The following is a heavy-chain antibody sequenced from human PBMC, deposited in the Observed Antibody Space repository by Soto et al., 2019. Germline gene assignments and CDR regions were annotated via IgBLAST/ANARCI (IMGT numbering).Heavy chain of an antibody. CDR3: ARRYSGGRAFDI. V-gene: IGHV3-11*01. J-gene: IGHJ3*02. CDR1: EFTFSDYY. D-gene: IGHD5-12*01. Sequence: QVQLVESGGGLVRPGESLRLSCAASEFTFSDYYMSWIRQAPGKGLEWVSYISSSGNTIYYADPVKGRFTISRDNAKNSLYLQMNSLRAEDTAVYYCARRYSGGRAFDICGQGTMVTVSS. CDR2: ISSSGNTI.